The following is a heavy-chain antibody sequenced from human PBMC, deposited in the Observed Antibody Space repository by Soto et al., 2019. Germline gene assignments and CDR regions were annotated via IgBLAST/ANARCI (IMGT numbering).Heavy chain of an antibody. CDR3: TRGRGNYYYYGMDV. V-gene: IGHV4-4*07. D-gene: IGHD3-10*01. CDR2: IYSSGST. CDR1: GGSSSDYY. Sequence: SETLSLTCTVSGGSSSDYYWIWVRQPAGKGLEWIGHIYSSGSTKYNPSLKGRVTMSLDTSKNQFSLKLTSVTAADTAVYYCTRGRGNYYYYGMDVWGQGTTVTVYS. J-gene: IGHJ6*02.